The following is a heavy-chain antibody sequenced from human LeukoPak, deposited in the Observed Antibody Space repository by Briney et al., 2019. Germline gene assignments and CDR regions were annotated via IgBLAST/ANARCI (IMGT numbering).Heavy chain of an antibody. V-gene: IGHV3-30*18. CDR3: AKGLTYSSSWPHDY. D-gene: IGHD6-13*01. CDR2: ISYDGSNK. CDR1: VFIFSSYG. Sequence: GRALRLSCAASVFIFSSYGMHWVRQARGKGLEGVAVISYDGSNKYYADSGKGRFTISRDNSKNTLYLQMNSLRADDTAVYYCAKGLTYSSSWPHDYWGQGTLVTVSS. J-gene: IGHJ4*02.